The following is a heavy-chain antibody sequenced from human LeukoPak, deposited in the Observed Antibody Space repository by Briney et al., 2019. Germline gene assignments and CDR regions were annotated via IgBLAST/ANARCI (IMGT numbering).Heavy chain of an antibody. CDR1: GFTFSSYG. CDR2: ISYDGSNK. V-gene: IGHV3-30*18. Sequence: GRSLRLSCAASGFTFSSYGMHWVRQAPGKGLEWVAVISYDGSNKYYTDSVKGRFTISRDNSKNTLYLQMNGLRPEDTAVYYCAKDHRAYCGGDCVDFDYWGQGTPVTVSS. D-gene: IGHD2-21*02. CDR3: AKDHRAYCGGDCVDFDY. J-gene: IGHJ4*02.